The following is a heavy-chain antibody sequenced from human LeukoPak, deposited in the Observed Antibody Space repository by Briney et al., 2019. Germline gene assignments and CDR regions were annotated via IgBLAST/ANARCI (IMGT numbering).Heavy chain of an antibody. D-gene: IGHD5-12*01. J-gene: IGHJ4*02. CDR3: ARGSSGYEVDGPFDY. CDR2: IYHSGST. CDR1: GYSISSGYY. V-gene: IGHV4-38-2*01. Sequence: PSETLSLTCAVSGYSISSGYYWGWIRQPPGMGLEWIGSIYHSGSTYYNPSLKSRVTISVDTSKNQFSLKLSSVTAADTAVYYCARGSSGYEVDGPFDYWGQGTLVTVSS.